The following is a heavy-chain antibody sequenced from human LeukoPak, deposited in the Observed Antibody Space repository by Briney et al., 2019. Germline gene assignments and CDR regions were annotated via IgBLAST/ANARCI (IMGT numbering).Heavy chain of an antibody. Sequence: GGSLRLSCAASGFTFRSYAMGWVRQSPGKGLEWVSSISGGGGGTYYAEFVKGRFTISRDNSKNSLYLQMNSLRAEDTAVYYCSRGGYGDYNNWFDPWGQGTLVIVSS. V-gene: IGHV3-23*01. CDR2: ISGGGGGT. CDR3: SRGGYGDYNNWFDP. J-gene: IGHJ5*02. D-gene: IGHD4-17*01. CDR1: GFTFRSYA.